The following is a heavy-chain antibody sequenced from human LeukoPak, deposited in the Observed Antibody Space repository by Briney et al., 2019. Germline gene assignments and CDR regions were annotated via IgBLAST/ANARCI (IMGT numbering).Heavy chain of an antibody. V-gene: IGHV3-23*01. D-gene: IGHD2-15*01. CDR1: GFTFSSYD. CDR2: ISGSGGST. J-gene: IGHJ4*02. CDR3: AKSGRYCSGGTCYQEASLDY. Sequence: PGGSLRLSCAASGFTFSSYDMSWVRQAPGKGLEWVSAISGSGGSTYYADSVKGRFTISRDNSKNTLYLQMNSLRAEDTALYYCAKSGRYCSGGTCYQEASLDYWGQGTLVTVSS.